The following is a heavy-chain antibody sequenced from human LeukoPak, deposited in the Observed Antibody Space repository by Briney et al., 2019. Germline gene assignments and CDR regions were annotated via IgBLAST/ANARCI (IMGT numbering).Heavy chain of an antibody. V-gene: IGHV3-21*01. D-gene: IGHD3-22*01. CDR3: ARDYDSSGADYFTNFDY. J-gene: IGHJ4*02. CDR2: ISSSSSYI. Sequence: GGSLRLSCVGSGYTFSDFEMNWVRQAPGKGLEWVSSISSSSSYIYYADSVKGRFTISRDNAKNSLYLQMNSLRAEDTAVYYCARDYDSSGADYFTNFDYWGQGTLVTVSS. CDR1: GYTFSDFE.